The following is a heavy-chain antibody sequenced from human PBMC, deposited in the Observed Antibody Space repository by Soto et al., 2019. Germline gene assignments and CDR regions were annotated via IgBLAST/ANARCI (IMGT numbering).Heavy chain of an antibody. CDR2: ISAYNGNT. Sequence: ASVKVSCKASGYTCTSYGISWVRQAPGRGLEWMGWISAYNGNTNYAQKLQGRVTMTTDTSTSTAYMELRSLRSDDTAVYYCARDIPYAYGGNSVVVDYYHYGMDVWGQGPTVTVSS. J-gene: IGHJ6*02. V-gene: IGHV1-18*01. CDR3: ARDIPYAYGGNSVVVDYYHYGMDV. CDR1: GYTCTSYG. D-gene: IGHD2-15*01.